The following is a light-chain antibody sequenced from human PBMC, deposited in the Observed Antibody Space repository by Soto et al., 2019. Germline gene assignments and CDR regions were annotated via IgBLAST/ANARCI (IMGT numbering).Light chain of an antibody. CDR2: GAS. Sequence: DIQMTQSPSTLSASVGDRVTITCRASQSISKWLAWYQQKPGKAPKFLMNGASTLGSGVPSRFSGSASATEFTLTIRGLPPADSPNYYCQQYDSYPYTFGQGTKVDIK. V-gene: IGKV1-5*03. J-gene: IGKJ2*01. CDR1: QSISKW. CDR3: QQYDSYPYT.